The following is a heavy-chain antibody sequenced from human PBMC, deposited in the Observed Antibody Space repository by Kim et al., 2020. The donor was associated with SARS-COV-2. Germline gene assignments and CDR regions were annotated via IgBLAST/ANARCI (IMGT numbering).Heavy chain of an antibody. Sequence: GESLKISCKGSGYSFTSYWISWVRQMPGKGLEWMVRIDPSDSYTNYSPSFQGHVTISADKSISTAYLQWSSLKASDTAMYYCARLEVYSSSWYLVDLKKPYYYYGMDVWGQGTTVTVSS. D-gene: IGHD6-13*01. J-gene: IGHJ6*02. CDR1: GYSFTSYW. CDR3: ARLEVYSSSWYLVDLKKPYYYYGMDV. CDR2: IDPSDSYT. V-gene: IGHV5-10-1*01.